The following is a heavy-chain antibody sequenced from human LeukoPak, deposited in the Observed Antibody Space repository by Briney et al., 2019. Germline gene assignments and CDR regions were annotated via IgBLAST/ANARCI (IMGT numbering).Heavy chain of an antibody. CDR3: ARAVLRFLEWSTPQYYYYGMDV. Sequence: GRSLRLSCAASGFTFSSYAMHWVRQAPGKGLEWVAVISYDGSNKYYADSVKGRFTISRDSSKNTLYLQMNSLRAEDTAVYYCARAVLRFLEWSTPQYYYYGMDVWGQGTTVTVSS. D-gene: IGHD3-3*01. V-gene: IGHV3-30-3*01. CDR2: ISYDGSNK. J-gene: IGHJ6*02. CDR1: GFTFSSYA.